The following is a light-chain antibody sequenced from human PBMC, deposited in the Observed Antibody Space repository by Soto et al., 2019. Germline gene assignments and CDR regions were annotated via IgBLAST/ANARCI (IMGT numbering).Light chain of an antibody. CDR2: YTS. Sequence: IVMTQCPATLSLSPGEGATLSCSASQGIGDTLSWYQQKPGQTPILLIYYTSIRATGVPSRFSGSRSGAEFTITISTLQSEDFAVYYCQHYVNWPLTFGGGTKVAIK. J-gene: IGKJ4*01. V-gene: IGKV3-15*01. CDR1: QGIGDT. CDR3: QHYVNWPLT.